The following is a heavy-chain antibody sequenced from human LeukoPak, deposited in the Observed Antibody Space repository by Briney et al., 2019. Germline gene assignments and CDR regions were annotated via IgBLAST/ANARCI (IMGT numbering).Heavy chain of an antibody. V-gene: IGHV1-69*06. J-gene: IGHJ3*02. CDR2: IIPIFGTA. Sequence: SVKVSCKASGGTFSSYAISWGRQAPGQGLEWMGGIIPIFGTANYAQKFQGRVTITADKSTSTAYMELSSLRSEDTAVYYCARDRDSSGYLDAFDIWGQGTMVTVSS. CDR3: ARDRDSSGYLDAFDI. D-gene: IGHD3-22*01. CDR1: GGTFSSYA.